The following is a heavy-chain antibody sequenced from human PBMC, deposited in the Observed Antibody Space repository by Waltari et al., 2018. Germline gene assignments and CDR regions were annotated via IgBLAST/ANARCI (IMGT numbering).Heavy chain of an antibody. V-gene: IGHV4-61*02. CDR2: IYTSGST. D-gene: IGHD3-22*01. CDR1: GGSISSGSYY. J-gene: IGHJ3*02. Sequence: QVQLQESGPGLVKPSQTMSLTCPVSGGSISSGSYYWSWIRPPAGKGLEWIGRIYTSGSTNYNPSLKSRVTISGDTSKNQFSLKLSSVTAADTAVYYCAGITYYYDSSGYDAFDIWGQGTMVTVSS. CDR3: AGITYYYDSSGYDAFDI.